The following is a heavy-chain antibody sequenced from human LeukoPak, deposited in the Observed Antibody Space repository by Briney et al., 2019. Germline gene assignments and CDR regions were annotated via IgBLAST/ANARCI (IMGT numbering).Heavy chain of an antibody. J-gene: IGHJ4*02. V-gene: IGHV1-69*01. D-gene: IGHD4-23*01. CDR3: ARRDYGGKALDY. CDR2: IIPIFGTA. CDR1: GGTFSSYA. Sequence: SVKVSCKASGGTFSSYAISWVRQAPGQGLEWMGGIIPIFGTANYAQKFQGRVTITADESTSTAYMELSSLRSEDTAVYYCARRDYGGKALDYWGQGTLVTVSS.